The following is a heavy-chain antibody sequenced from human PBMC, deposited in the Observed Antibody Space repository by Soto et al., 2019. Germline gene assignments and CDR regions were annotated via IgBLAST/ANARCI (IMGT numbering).Heavy chain of an antibody. CDR1: GYTFTSYG. J-gene: IGHJ4*02. CDR2: INAGNGNT. CDR3: ARGLAAAPGRY. D-gene: IGHD6-13*01. Sequence: ASVKVSCKASGYTFTSYGISWVRQAPGQGLEWMGWINAGNGNTKYSQKFQGRVTITRDTSASTAYMELSSLRSEDTAVYYCARGLAAAPGRYWGQGTLVTVSS. V-gene: IGHV1-3*01.